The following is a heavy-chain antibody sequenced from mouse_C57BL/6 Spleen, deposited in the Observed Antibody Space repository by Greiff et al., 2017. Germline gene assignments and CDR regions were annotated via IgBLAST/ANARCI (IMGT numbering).Heavy chain of an antibody. CDR2: IHPPDGET. J-gene: IGHJ1*03. CDR3: SRGITVVARYFDV. CDR1: GFNFTGYY. V-gene: IGHV14-2*01. D-gene: IGHD1-1*01. Sequence: VQLQQSGAELVKPGASVKLSCTASGFNFTGYYMHWVKQRTDQGLEWIGRIHPPDGETNYAPNFQGKATITADTSSTTAYLQLSSLTSEYTAVYVCSRGITVVARYFDVWGTGTTVTVSS.